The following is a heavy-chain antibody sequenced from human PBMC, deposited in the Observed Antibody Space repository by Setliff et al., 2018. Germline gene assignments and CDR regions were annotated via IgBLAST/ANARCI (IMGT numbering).Heavy chain of an antibody. V-gene: IGHV1-18*01. CDR1: GYTFNDYG. CDR3: ARINFYVSSGYYYAPEL. Sequence: ASVKVSCKTSGYTFNDYGITWVRQAPGRGLEWMGWINNYSFKTTYAQKFLDRVTITTDTSATTAYMELGSLRSDDTAVYYCARINFYVSSGYYYAPELWGQGTLVTVSS. J-gene: IGHJ4*02. CDR2: INNYSFKT. D-gene: IGHD3-22*01.